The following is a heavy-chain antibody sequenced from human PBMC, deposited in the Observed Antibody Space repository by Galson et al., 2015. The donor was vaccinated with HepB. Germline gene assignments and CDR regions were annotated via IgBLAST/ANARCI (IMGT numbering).Heavy chain of an antibody. V-gene: IGHV5-51*03. CDR3: ARGDYGDYEFYYFDY. CDR1: GYSFTSYW. D-gene: IGHD4-17*01. Sequence: QSGAEVKKPGESLKISCKGSGYSFTSYWIGCVRQMPGKGLEWMGIIYPGDSDTRYSPSFQGQVTISADKSISTAYLQWSSLKASDTAMYYCARGDYGDYEFYYFDYWGQGTLVTVSS. CDR2: IYPGDSDT. J-gene: IGHJ4*02.